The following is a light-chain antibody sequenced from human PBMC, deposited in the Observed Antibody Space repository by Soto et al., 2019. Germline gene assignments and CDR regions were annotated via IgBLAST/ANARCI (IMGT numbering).Light chain of an antibody. CDR1: QDIKDNY. V-gene: IGKV3-20*01. CDR3: HQYGSSPPYT. J-gene: IGKJ2*01. Sequence: EVVLTQSPGTLSLSPGERATLSCRASQDIKDNYLAWYQQRPGQAPRLLIYGSSDRATGIPDRFSGGVSGTDFTLTISRLEPEDFAVYYCHQYGSSPPYTFGQGTKLEI. CDR2: GSS.